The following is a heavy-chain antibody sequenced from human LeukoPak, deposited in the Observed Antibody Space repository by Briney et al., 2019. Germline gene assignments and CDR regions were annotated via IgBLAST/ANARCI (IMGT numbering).Heavy chain of an antibody. CDR3: ARTYSSSWALVYHYYSMDV. V-gene: IGHV1-2*02. CDR2: INPHCGGT. J-gene: IGHJ6*04. CDR1: VYTFTGYY. Sequence: AAVNVSHKSSVYTFTGYYMHWVRQAPGQGLEGMGWINPHCGGTNYAQKFQGRVTTTRATSIRTAYMELSRLRSDDTAEYYCARTYSSSWALVYHYYSMDVWGKGTTVTVSS. D-gene: IGHD6-13*01.